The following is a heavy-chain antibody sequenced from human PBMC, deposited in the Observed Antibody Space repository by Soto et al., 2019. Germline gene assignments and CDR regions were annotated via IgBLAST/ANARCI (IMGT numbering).Heavy chain of an antibody. Sequence: GGSLRLSCAASGFRFSDYSMNWVRQVPGKGLEWVSSISSNSGYTLYTDSVKGRFTISRDNAKSSLYLQMSSLRDEDTAVYYCTRGSYGAYDYWGQGTLVTVSS. V-gene: IGHV3-21*06. CDR3: TRGSYGAYDY. D-gene: IGHD4-17*01. CDR1: GFRFSDYS. CDR2: ISSNSGYT. J-gene: IGHJ4*02.